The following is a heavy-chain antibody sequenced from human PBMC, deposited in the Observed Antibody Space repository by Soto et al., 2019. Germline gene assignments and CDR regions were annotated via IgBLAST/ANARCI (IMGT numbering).Heavy chain of an antibody. CDR2: ISGSGDDT. CDR3: ATPGNCSGGYCGY. V-gene: IGHV3-23*01. CDR1: GFTFSSFA. J-gene: IGHJ4*02. Sequence: EVRLLESGGGLVQSGGSLRLSCAASGFTFSSFAMAWVRQAPGKGLEWVSGISGSGDDTDYADSVKGRFTVSRVNSKNTLYLQMNSLRAEDTAVYYCATPGNCSGGYCGYWGQGTLVTVSS. D-gene: IGHD2-15*01.